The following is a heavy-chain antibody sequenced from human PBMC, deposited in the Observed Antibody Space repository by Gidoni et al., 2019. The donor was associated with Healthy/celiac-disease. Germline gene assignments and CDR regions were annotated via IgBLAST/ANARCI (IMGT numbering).Heavy chain of an antibody. D-gene: IGHD2-21*02. Sequence: QVQLVQSGAEVMKPGSSVKVSCKASGGTFSSYAISWVRQAPGQGLEWMGGIIPIFGTANYAQKFQGRVTSTADESTSTAYMELSSLRSEYTAVYYCARVQGGDPTEIGAFDIWGQGTMVTVSS. CDR1: GGTFSSYA. V-gene: IGHV1-69*01. CDR3: ARVQGGDPTEIGAFDI. J-gene: IGHJ3*02. CDR2: IIPIFGTA.